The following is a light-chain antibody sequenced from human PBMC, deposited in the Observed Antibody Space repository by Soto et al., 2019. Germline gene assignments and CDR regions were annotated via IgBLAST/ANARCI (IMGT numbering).Light chain of an antibody. V-gene: IGKV1-39*01. J-gene: IGKJ1*01. Sequence: DIQMTQSPSSLSASVGDRVSITCRAGQSVNRFLNWYQQKPGKAPKLLIYGASSLQSGVPSRFSGSGSGTDFTLTISSLQPEDFATYYCQQSYSSPQTCGQGTKVEIK. CDR1: QSVNRF. CDR3: QQSYSSPQT. CDR2: GAS.